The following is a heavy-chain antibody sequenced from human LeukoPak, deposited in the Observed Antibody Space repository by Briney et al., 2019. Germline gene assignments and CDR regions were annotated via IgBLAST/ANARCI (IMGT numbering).Heavy chain of an antibody. V-gene: IGHV3-23*01. J-gene: IGHJ4*02. CDR1: GFTFRSYA. Sequence: GGSLRLACAASGFTFRSYAMSWVRQAPGKGLEWVSVINNSGGSTYYADSVKGRFTISRDNSKNTLYLQMNSLRAEDTAVYYCAKDRWGSGGSGGGDYWGQGTLVTVSS. D-gene: IGHD2-15*01. CDR2: INNSGGST. CDR3: AKDRWGSGGSGGGDY.